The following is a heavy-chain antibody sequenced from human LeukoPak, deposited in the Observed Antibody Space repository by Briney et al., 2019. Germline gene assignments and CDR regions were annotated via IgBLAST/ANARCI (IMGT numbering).Heavy chain of an antibody. CDR3: ARVWSSGWATVDY. Sequence: SETLSLTCTVSGGSISRGDCYWSWIRQPPGKGLEWIGYIYYSGSTYYNPSLKSRVTISVDTSKNQFSLKLSSVTAADTAVYYCARVWSSGWATVDYWGQGTLVTVSS. CDR2: IYYSGST. D-gene: IGHD6-19*01. J-gene: IGHJ4*02. CDR1: GGSISRGDCY. V-gene: IGHV4-30-4*01.